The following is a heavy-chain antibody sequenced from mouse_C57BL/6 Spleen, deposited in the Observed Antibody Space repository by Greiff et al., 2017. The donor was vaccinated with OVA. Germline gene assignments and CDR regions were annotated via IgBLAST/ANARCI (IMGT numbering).Heavy chain of an antibody. CDR1: GYTFTSYW. J-gene: IGHJ1*03. V-gene: IGHV1-61*01. Sequence: QVQLQQPGAELVRPGSSVKLSCKASGYTFTSYWMDWVKQRPGQGLEWIGNIYPSDSETHYNQKFKDKATLTVDKSSSTAYMQLSSLTSEDSAVYYCARYGDYDWYFDVWGTGTTVTVSS. D-gene: IGHD2-4*01. CDR3: ARYGDYDWYFDV. CDR2: IYPSDSET.